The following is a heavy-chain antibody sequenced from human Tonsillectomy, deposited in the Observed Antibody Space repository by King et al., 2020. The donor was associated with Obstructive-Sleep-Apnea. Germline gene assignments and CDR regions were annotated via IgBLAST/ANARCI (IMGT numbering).Heavy chain of an antibody. CDR3: ARDEGGAEYFQN. D-gene: IGHD3-16*01. Sequence: VQLQESGPGLVKPSQTLSLTCTVSGGSISSCGYYWSWIRQPPGKGLEWIGYIYYSGSTYYNPSLKSRVIISVDTSKNQFSLKLSSVTAADTAVYYCARDEGGAEYFQNWGQGTLVTVSS. CDR1: GGSISSCGYY. J-gene: IGHJ1*01. V-gene: IGHV4-30-4*01. CDR2: IYYSGST.